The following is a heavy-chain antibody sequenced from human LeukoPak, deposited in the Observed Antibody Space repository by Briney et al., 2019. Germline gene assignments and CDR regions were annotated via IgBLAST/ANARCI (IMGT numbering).Heavy chain of an antibody. Sequence: SETLSLTCTVSGGSISSGGYYWSWIRQPPGKGLGWIGYIYHSGNTYYNPSLKSRVTISVDRSKNQFSLKLSSATAADTAVYYCARMVVAATNWFDPWGQGTLVTVSS. V-gene: IGHV4-30-2*01. CDR2: IYHSGNT. D-gene: IGHD2-15*01. CDR3: ARMVVAATNWFDP. CDR1: GGSISSGGYY. J-gene: IGHJ5*02.